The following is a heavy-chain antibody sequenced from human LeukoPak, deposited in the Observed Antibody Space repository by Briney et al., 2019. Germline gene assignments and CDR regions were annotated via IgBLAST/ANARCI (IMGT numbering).Heavy chain of an antibody. Sequence: GGSLRLSCAASGFTFSSYAMSWVRQAPGKGLEWVSAISGSGGSTYYAASVKGRFTISRDNSKNTLYLQMNSLRAEDTAVYYCAKDVVPYYYDSSGAFDYWGQGTLVTVSS. CDR2: ISGSGGST. D-gene: IGHD3-22*01. CDR3: AKDVVPYYYDSSGAFDY. V-gene: IGHV3-23*01. J-gene: IGHJ4*02. CDR1: GFTFSSYA.